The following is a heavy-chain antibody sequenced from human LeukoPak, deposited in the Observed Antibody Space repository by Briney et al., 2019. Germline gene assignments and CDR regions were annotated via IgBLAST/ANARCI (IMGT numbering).Heavy chain of an antibody. CDR2: ISSSSSYI. Sequence: GGSLRLSCAASGFTFSSYSMNWVRQAPGKGLEWVSSISSSSSYIYYADSVKGRFTISRDNAKNSLYLQMNSLRGEDTAVYYCAKDSSTTWFGGDSQWGQGTLVTVSS. CDR3: AKDSSTTWFGGDSQ. J-gene: IGHJ4*02. D-gene: IGHD3-10*01. CDR1: GFTFSSYS. V-gene: IGHV3-21*01.